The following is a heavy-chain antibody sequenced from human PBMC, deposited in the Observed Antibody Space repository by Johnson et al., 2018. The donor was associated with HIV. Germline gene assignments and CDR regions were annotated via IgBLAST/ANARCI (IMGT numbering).Heavy chain of an antibody. V-gene: IGHV3-20*04. Sequence: VQLVESGGGLIQPWGSLRLSCVASGFTFDDYGMSWVRQAPGKGLEWVSGIHWNGGSTGYAESVKGRFTISRDNAKNTLYLQMNSLRIEDTAVYYCARGSRYTYDNDDVYLLQAFDVWGQGTVVTVSS. CDR2: IHWNGGST. D-gene: IGHD3-16*01. CDR1: GFTFDDYG. CDR3: ARGSRYTYDNDDVYLLQAFDV. J-gene: IGHJ3*01.